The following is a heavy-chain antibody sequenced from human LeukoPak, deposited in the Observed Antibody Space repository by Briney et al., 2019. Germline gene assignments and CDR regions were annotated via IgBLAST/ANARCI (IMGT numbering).Heavy chain of an antibody. Sequence: PSETLSLTCTVSGGSISSYYWSWIRQPPGKGLEWIGEINHSGNTNYNPSLKSRVTISVDTSKNQFSLKLSSVTAADTAVYYCARGRYIAMVTNWFDPWGQGTLVTVSS. V-gene: IGHV4-34*01. J-gene: IGHJ5*02. CDR2: INHSGNT. CDR3: ARGRYIAMVTNWFDP. D-gene: IGHD5-18*01. CDR1: GGSISSYY.